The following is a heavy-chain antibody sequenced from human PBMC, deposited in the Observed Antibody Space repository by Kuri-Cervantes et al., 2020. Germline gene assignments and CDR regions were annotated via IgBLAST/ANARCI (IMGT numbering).Heavy chain of an antibody. Sequence: GESLKISCAASGFIFSSYAMSWVRQAPGKGLEWASDISGSGGSTYYADSVKGRFTISRDNSKNTLYLQMNSLRAEDTAVYYCAKDLDYGDQNFDYWGQGTLVTVSS. J-gene: IGHJ4*02. D-gene: IGHD4-17*01. CDR2: ISGSGGST. V-gene: IGHV3-23*01. CDR3: AKDLDYGDQNFDY. CDR1: GFIFSSYA.